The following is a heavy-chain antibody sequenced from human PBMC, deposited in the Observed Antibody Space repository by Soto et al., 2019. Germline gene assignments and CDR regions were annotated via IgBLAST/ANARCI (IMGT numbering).Heavy chain of an antibody. V-gene: IGHV3-21*01. CDR1: GFTFSSYS. Sequence: EVQLVESGGGLVKPGGSLRLSCAASGFTFSSYSMNWVRQAPGKGLEWVSSISSSSSYIYYADSVKGRFTISRDNAKNSPYLQMNSLRAEDTAVYYCARDLAGEFNYWDQGTLVTVSS. J-gene: IGHJ4*02. CDR2: ISSSSSYI. CDR3: ARDLAGEFNY. D-gene: IGHD6-19*01.